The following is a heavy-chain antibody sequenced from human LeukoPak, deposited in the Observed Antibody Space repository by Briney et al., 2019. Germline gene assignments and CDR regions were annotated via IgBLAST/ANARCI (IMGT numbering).Heavy chain of an antibody. CDR2: IYYSGST. Sequence: SETLSLTCTVSGGSISSDSYYYNWIRQPPGKGLKWIGYIYYSGSTSYNSSLKSRVTISVDTSKGQFSLKLTSVTAADTAVYYCARFSRYCVSTSCSVYWGQGTLVTVSS. D-gene: IGHD2-2*01. CDR3: ARFSRYCVSTSCSVY. V-gene: IGHV4-31*03. CDR1: GGSISSDSYY. J-gene: IGHJ4*02.